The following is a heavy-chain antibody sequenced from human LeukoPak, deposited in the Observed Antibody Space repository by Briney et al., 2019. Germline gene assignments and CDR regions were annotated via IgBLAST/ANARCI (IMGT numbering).Heavy chain of an antibody. J-gene: IGHJ5*02. CDR2: IYYSGST. Sequence: SETLSLTCTVSGGSISSYYWSWIRQPPGKGLEWIGYIYYSGSTNYNPSLKSRVTISVDTSKNQFSLKVKSVTAADTAVYYCAKNGQSGFSFDPWGQGTLVTVSS. V-gene: IGHV4-59*12. CDR3: AKNGQSGFSFDP. D-gene: IGHD3-3*01. CDR1: GGSISSYY.